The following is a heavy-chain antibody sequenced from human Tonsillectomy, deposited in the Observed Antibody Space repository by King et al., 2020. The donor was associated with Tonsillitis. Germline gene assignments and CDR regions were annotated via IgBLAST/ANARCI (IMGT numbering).Heavy chain of an antibody. CDR3: AREHTMSPWGDDYFHI. J-gene: IGHJ3*02. D-gene: IGHD3-22*01. CDR2: VYHDGTA. V-gene: IGHV4-59*01. Sequence: VQLQESGPGLVKPSDTPSLTCTVSGRSIRGYYWSWIRQPPGKTLEWIGYVYHDGTAKYNPSIQSPVTMSVDTSKNQCSLGVTSVTAADTAVYYCAREHTMSPWGDDYFHIWGQGTRVTVSS. CDR1: GRSIRGYY.